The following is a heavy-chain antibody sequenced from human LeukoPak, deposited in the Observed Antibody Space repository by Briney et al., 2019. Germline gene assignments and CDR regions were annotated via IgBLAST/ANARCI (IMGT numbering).Heavy chain of an antibody. Sequence: ASVKVSCKASGYPFDNFGLIWVRQAPGQGLEWMGWISAYNRNTHYAQKFRGRLTMTTDTSTTTAYLELRSLKSDDTAVYYCARDRLGGDLTGESLYWGQGTLVTVSS. V-gene: IGHV1-18*01. D-gene: IGHD4-17*01. J-gene: IGHJ4*02. CDR1: GYPFDNFG. CDR3: ARDRLGGDLTGESLY. CDR2: ISAYNRNT.